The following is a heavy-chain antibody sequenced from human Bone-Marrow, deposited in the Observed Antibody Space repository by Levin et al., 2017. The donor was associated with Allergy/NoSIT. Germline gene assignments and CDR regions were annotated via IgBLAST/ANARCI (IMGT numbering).Heavy chain of an antibody. Sequence: ASVKVSCKVSGHSLTELPMHWVRQAPGKGLEWMGGFDPEDGETNYAQKFQGRVTMTEDTSTDTAYMQLSSLRSDDTAVYYCAPRHCSGDSCYFFDWGQGTLVTVSS. V-gene: IGHV1-24*01. J-gene: IGHJ4*02. CDR3: APRHCSGDSCYFFD. CDR2: FDPEDGET. D-gene: IGHD2-15*01. CDR1: GHSLTELP.